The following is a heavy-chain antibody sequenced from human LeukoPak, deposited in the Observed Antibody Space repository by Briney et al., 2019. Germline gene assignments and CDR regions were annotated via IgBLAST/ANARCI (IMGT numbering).Heavy chain of an antibody. J-gene: IGHJ6*02. CDR1: GYTFINYY. Sequence: ASVEVSCKASGYTFINYYMHWVRQAPGQGLEWMGIINPSVGSTNYAQKFQGRVTMTRDTSTSTVDMELSSLRFEDTAVYYCAREAYGSGRRLGMDVWGQGTTVTVSS. CDR3: AREAYGSGRRLGMDV. D-gene: IGHD3-10*01. V-gene: IGHV1-46*01. CDR2: INPSVGST.